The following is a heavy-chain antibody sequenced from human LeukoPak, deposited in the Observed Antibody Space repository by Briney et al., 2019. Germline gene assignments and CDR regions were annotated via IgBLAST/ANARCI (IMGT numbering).Heavy chain of an antibody. CDR3: AGLGGHRQTYDY. Sequence: GSLRLSCAASGFTFSSYWMSWVRQAPGKGLEWVANIKQDGSERYYVDSVKGRFTISRDNAKNSLYLQMNSLRAEDTAVYYCAGLGGHRQTYDYWGQGTLVTVSS. D-gene: IGHD3-16*01. V-gene: IGHV3-7*01. J-gene: IGHJ4*02. CDR1: GFTFSSYW. CDR2: IKQDGSER.